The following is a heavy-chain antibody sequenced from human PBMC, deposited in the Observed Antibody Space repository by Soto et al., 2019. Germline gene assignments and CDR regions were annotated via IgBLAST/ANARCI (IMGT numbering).Heavy chain of an antibody. CDR3: ARYNWNDGCYWFDP. J-gene: IGHJ5*02. CDR1: GYTFTSYA. D-gene: IGHD1-1*01. V-gene: IGHV7-4-1*01. CDR2: INTSTGNP. Sequence: QVQLVQSGSELKKPGASVKVSCKASGYTFTSYAMNWVRQAPGQGLEWMGWINTSTGNPTYAQGFTGRFVFSLDTSVSTAYLQICSLKAEDTAVYYCARYNWNDGCYWFDPWGQGTLVTVSS.